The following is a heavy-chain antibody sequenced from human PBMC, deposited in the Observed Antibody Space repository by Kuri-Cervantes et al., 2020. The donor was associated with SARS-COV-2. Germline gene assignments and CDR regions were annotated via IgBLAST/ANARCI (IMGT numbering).Heavy chain of an antibody. CDR1: GFIFSDAW. D-gene: IGHD1-7*01. Sequence: GESLKISCAASGFIFSDAWMSWVRQAPGKGLEWMAVTTDDGTNKYYADSVKGRFTISRDNSKNTLYLQMNSLRTEDTAVYNCARGFELLQYFDLWGRGTLVTVSS. V-gene: IGHV3-30-3*01. CDR2: TTDDGTNK. J-gene: IGHJ2*01. CDR3: ARGFELLQYFDL.